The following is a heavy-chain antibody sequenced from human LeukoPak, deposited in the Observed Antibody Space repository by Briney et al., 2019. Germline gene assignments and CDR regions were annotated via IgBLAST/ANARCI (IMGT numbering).Heavy chain of an antibody. J-gene: IGHJ4*02. V-gene: IGHV3-21*01. CDR2: ISSSSSYI. Sequence: GGSLRLSCAASGFTFSSYSMNWVRQAPGKGLEWVSSISSSSSYIYYADSVKGRFTISRDNSKNTLYLQMNSLRAEDTAVYYCAKNPSQTYDFWSGYPEYYFDYWGQGTLVTVSS. D-gene: IGHD3-3*01. CDR1: GFTFSSYS. CDR3: AKNPSQTYDFWSGYPEYYFDY.